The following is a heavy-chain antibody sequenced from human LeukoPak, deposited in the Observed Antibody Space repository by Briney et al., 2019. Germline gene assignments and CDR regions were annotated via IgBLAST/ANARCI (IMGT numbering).Heavy chain of an antibody. D-gene: IGHD6-19*01. Sequence: SQNLSLTCVISGDSVSSNSAAWNWIRQSPSRGLEWLGRTYCRSKWYNDYAVSVESRITINPDTSKNQFSLQLNSVTPEDTAVYYCARGIAVAGKSGYFQHWGQGTLVTVSS. CDR3: ARGIAVAGKSGYFQH. CDR1: GDSVSSNSAA. CDR2: TYCRSKWYN. V-gene: IGHV6-1*01. J-gene: IGHJ1*01.